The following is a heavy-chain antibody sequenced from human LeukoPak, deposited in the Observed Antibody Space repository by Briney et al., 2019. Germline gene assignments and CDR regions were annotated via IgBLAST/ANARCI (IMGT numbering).Heavy chain of an antibody. CDR1: GFTFSSYS. CDR2: ISSSSTI. J-gene: IGHJ3*02. V-gene: IGHV3-48*02. D-gene: IGHD2-2*01. CDR3: ARTSSAFDM. Sequence: GGSLRLSCAASGFTFSSYSMNWVRQAPGKGLEWVSYISSSSTIYYADSVKGRFTISRDNAKNSLYLQMNSLRDEDTALYYCARTSSAFDMWGQGTMVTVSS.